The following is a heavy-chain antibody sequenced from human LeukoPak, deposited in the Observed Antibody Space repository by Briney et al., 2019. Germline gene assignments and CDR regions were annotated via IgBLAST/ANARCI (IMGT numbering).Heavy chain of an antibody. CDR2: IFYTGNA. V-gene: IGHV4-59*08. CDR3: ARKPYCSGGRCYGENWFDP. D-gene: IGHD2-15*01. CDR1: GGSISGYH. Sequence: PSETLSPTCTVTGGSISGYHWNWIRQSPGKGLEWISNIFYTGNADYNPSLKSRVTISINTTKNEISLILRSVTAADTAVYYCARKPYCSGGRCYGENWFDPWGQGILVTVSS. J-gene: IGHJ5*02.